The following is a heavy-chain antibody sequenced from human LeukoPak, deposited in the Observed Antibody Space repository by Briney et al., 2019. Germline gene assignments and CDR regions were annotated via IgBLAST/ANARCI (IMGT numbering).Heavy chain of an antibody. CDR1: GFTFSSYS. Sequence: GGSLRLSCAASGFTFSSYSMNWVRQAPGKGLEWVSSISSSSSYIYYADSVKGRFTISRDNAKNSLYLQMNSLRAEDTAVYYCARDVDTADWYYYYGMDVWGQGTTVTVSS. CDR2: ISSSSSYI. J-gene: IGHJ6*02. CDR3: ARDVDTADWYYYYGMDV. D-gene: IGHD5-18*01. V-gene: IGHV3-21*01.